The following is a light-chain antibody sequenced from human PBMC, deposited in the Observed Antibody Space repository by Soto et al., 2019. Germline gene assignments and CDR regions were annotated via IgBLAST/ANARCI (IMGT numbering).Light chain of an antibody. CDR1: KLGQKY. CDR3: QAWDSSTGV. CDR2: QDN. Sequence: SYELTQPPSVSVSPEQTASITCSGDKLGQKYACWYQQKPGQSPVLVIYQDNKRPSGIPERFSGSNSGNTATLTISGTQAMDEADYYCQAWDSSTGVFGTGTKLTVL. V-gene: IGLV3-1*01. J-gene: IGLJ1*01.